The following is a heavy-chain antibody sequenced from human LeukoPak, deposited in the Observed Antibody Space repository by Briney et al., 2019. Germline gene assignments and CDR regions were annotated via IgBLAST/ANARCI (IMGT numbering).Heavy chain of an antibody. CDR2: ITSSSYM. CDR1: GFAFSSYA. V-gene: IGHV3-21*01. CDR3: VRFRGSSRWFQLPEFDY. J-gene: IGHJ4*02. Sequence: GGSLRLSCAASGFAFSSYAITWVRQAPGKGLEWVSSITSSSYMYYADSVKGRFTISRDNAKNSLYLQMNSLRAEDTAVYYCVRFRGSSRWFQLPEFDYWGQGTLVTVSS. D-gene: IGHD6-13*01.